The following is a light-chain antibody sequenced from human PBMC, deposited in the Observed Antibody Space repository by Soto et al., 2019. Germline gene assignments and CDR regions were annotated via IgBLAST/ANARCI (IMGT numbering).Light chain of an antibody. Sequence: EIVLTQSPGTLSLSPGEGATLSCRAGQILSSNYLAWYQQKPGQAPRLLIYGESRRATGIPDRFSGSGSGTDFTLAIRRLEPEDSAVYYCQQYGGSPSITFGQGTRLEI. CDR2: GES. CDR1: QILSSNY. CDR3: QQYGGSPSIT. J-gene: IGKJ5*01. V-gene: IGKV3-20*01.